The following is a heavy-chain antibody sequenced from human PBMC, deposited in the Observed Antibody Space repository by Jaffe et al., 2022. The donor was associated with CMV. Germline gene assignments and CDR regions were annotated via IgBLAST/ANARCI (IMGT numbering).Heavy chain of an antibody. CDR1: GGTFSSYA. V-gene: IGHV1-69*01. CDR3: AWGGIVRDGPQYYYYGMDV. CDR2: IIPIFGTA. D-gene: IGHD3-16*01. Sequence: QVQLVQSGAEVKKPGSSVKVSCKASGGTFSSYAISWVRQAPGQGLEWMGGIIPIFGTANYAQKFQGRVTITADESTSTAYMELSSLRSEDTAVYYCAWGGIVRDGPQYYYYGMDVWGQGTTVTVSS. J-gene: IGHJ6*02.